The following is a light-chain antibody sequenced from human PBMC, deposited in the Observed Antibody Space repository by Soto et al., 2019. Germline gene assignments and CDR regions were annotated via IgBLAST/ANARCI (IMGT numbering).Light chain of an antibody. V-gene: IGKV1-39*01. CDR2: AAS. Sequence: DVQVTQSPSSLSASVGDRVTITCRASQSISSYLNWYQQKPGKAPKLMIFAASSLQSGVPSRFSGSGSGTEFTLTISSLQPDDFATYYCRQYNSYSAWTFGQGTKVDIK. J-gene: IGKJ1*01. CDR1: QSISSY. CDR3: RQYNSYSAWT.